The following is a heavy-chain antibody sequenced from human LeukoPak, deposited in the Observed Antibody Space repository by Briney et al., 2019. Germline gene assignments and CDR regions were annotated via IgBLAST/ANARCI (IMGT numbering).Heavy chain of an antibody. D-gene: IGHD3-10*01. CDR3: ARALYYYGSGSLYGMDV. CDR1: GFTFSSYS. J-gene: IGHJ6*02. CDR2: ISSSSSYI. V-gene: IGHV3-21*01. Sequence: GGSLRPSCAASGFTFSSYSMNWVRQAPGKGLEWVSSISSSSSYIYYADSVKGRFTISRDNAKNSLYLQMNSLRAEDTAVYYCARALYYYGSGSLYGMDVWGQGTTVTVSS.